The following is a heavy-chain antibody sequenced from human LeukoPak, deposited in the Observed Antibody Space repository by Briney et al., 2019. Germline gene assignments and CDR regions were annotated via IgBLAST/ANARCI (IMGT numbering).Heavy chain of an antibody. Sequence: RGSLILSCAASGFTFSHFSMNWVRQAPGKGLEYLSYISNDGKTIYYADSVKGRFTISRDNGKNSLYLQMNSLRDEDTAVYYCARVGYYGSGSYFEFWVQGTLVTVSS. J-gene: IGHJ4*02. D-gene: IGHD3-10*01. CDR2: ISNDGKTI. CDR3: ARVGYYGSGSYFEF. V-gene: IGHV3-48*02. CDR1: GFTFSHFS.